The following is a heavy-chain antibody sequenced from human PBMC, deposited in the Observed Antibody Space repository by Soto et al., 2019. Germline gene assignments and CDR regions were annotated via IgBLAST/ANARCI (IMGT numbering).Heavy chain of an antibody. CDR3: ARDPRRTAMVDY. D-gene: IGHD5-18*01. CDR1: GFTFSSYS. CDR2: ISSSSSYI. Sequence: EVQLVESGGGLVKPGGSLRLSCAASGFTFSSYSMNWVRQAPGKGLEWVSSISSSSSYIYYADSVKGRFTISRDNAKNSLYLQMNSLRAEDTAVYYCARDPRRTAMVDYWGKGTLVTVSS. J-gene: IGHJ4*02. V-gene: IGHV3-21*01.